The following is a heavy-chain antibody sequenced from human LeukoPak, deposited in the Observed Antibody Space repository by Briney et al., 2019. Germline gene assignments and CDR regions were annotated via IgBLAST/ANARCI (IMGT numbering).Heavy chain of an antibody. D-gene: IGHD4/OR15-4a*01. V-gene: IGHV3-23*01. Sequence: GGSLRLSCAASGFTFTTYTMNWVRQAPGKGLEWVSTISHSGGTTYYADSVKGRFTISRDSSKSTLYLQMNSLRAEDTAVYYCAKSGASMVDSALDIWGQGTMVTVSS. CDR2: ISHSGGTT. CDR1: GFTFTTYT. CDR3: AKSGASMVDSALDI. J-gene: IGHJ3*02.